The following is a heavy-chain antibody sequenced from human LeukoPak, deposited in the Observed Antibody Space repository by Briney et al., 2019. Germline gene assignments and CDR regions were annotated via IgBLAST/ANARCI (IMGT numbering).Heavy chain of an antibody. CDR2: IFHSGST. V-gene: IGHV4-38-2*02. CDR1: GYSISSGYY. J-gene: IGHJ4*02. CDR3: ARVVSTTMIVVIPLYFDY. Sequence: SETLSLTCTVSGYSISSGYYWGWIRQPPGKGLEWIGNIFHSGSTYYNPSLKSRVTISVDTSKNQFSLKLTSVTAADTAVYYCARVVSTTMIVVIPLYFDYWGQGTLVTVSS. D-gene: IGHD3-22*01.